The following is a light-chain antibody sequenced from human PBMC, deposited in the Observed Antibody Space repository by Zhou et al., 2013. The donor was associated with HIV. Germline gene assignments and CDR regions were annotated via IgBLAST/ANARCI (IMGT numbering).Light chain of an antibody. CDR1: HIVSYSS. Sequence: EIVLTQSPGTLSLSPGERATLSCRASHIVSYSSLAWYQQTPGQPPRLLIYGASSRATGVPDRFSGSESGTDFTLTISRLEPEDFAVYYCQQFHTSSITFGQGTRLEIK. CDR2: GAS. J-gene: IGKJ5*01. V-gene: IGKV3-20*01. CDR3: QQFHTSSIT.